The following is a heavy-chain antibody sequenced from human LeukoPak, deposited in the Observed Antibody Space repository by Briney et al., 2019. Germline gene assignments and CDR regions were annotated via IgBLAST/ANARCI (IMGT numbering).Heavy chain of an antibody. CDR2: IGGSGDST. J-gene: IGHJ4*02. CDR1: GFTFSTYA. D-gene: IGHD5-18*01. Sequence: PGGSLRLSCAASGFTFSTYAMNWVRQAPGKGLEWVSAIGGSGDSTCYTGSVKGRFTISRDNSKNTLYLQMNSLRAEDTAVYYCAKEKYSGYSYGYDDYWGQGTLVTVSS. V-gene: IGHV3-23*01. CDR3: AKEKYSGYSYGYDDY.